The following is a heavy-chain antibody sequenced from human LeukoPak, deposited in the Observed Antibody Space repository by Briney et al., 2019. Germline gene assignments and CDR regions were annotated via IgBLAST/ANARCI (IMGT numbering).Heavy chain of an antibody. D-gene: IGHD4-23*01. CDR1: GGSISSSHW. CDR3: ASNAGNSDVDY. CDR2: VYRSGST. Sequence: SETLSLTCAVSGGSISSSHWWSWVRQPPGKGLEWVGVVYRSGSTNYHPSLKSRVTISGDKSKNQFSLELSSVTAADTAVYYCASNAGNSDVDYWGQGTLVTVSS. V-gene: IGHV4-4*02. J-gene: IGHJ4*02.